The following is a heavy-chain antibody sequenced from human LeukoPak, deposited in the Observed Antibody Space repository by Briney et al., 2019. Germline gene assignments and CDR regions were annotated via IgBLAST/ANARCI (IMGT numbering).Heavy chain of an antibody. J-gene: IGHJ3*02. V-gene: IGHV1-2*02. CDR2: INPNSGGT. D-gene: IGHD3-9*01. Sequence: ASVKVSCKASGYTFTGYYMNWVRQAPGQGLEWMGWINPNSGGTNYAQKFQGRVTMTRDTSISTAYMELSRLRSDDTAVYYCATLSYYDILTGPTGYDAFDIWGQGTMVTVSS. CDR3: ATLSYYDILTGPTGYDAFDI. CDR1: GYTFTGYY.